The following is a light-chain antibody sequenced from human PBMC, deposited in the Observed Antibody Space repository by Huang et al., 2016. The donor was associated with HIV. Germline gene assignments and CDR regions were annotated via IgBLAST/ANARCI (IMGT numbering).Light chain of an antibody. CDR1: QGINSA. CDR3: QQLNSYPPT. Sequence: AIQLTQTPPSLSASVGDRVTITCRASQGINSALAWYQQKPGRVPNLLIYDASSLQSGVPSRFSGSGSGTDFTLTISSLHPEDFATYYCQQLNSYPPTFGQGTKVEIK. J-gene: IGKJ1*01. CDR2: DAS. V-gene: IGKV1-13*02.